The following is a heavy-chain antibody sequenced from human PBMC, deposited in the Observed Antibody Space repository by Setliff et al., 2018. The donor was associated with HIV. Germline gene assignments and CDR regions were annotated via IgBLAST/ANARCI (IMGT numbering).Heavy chain of an antibody. CDR3: ARGRLYDSSGYYGLGYFQH. CDR2: VYSRGNT. J-gene: IGHJ1*01. Sequence: SETLSLTCDVSGDSFTTTSHSWAWLRQPAGRGLEWIGHVYSRGNTDYNPSLASRVSILMSTSEIQFSLTLNSVTAADTAVYYCARGRLYDSSGYYGLGYFQHWGQGTLVTVSS. D-gene: IGHD3-22*01. CDR1: GDSFTTTSHS. V-gene: IGHV4-61*10.